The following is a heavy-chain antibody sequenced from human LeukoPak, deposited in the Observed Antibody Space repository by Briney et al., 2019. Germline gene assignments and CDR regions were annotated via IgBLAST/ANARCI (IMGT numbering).Heavy chain of an antibody. J-gene: IGHJ4*02. CDR1: GGSFSGYY. Sequence: SETLSLTCAVYGGSFSGYYWSWIRQPPGKGLEWIGEINHSGSTNYNPSLKSRVTISVDTSKNQFSLKLSYVTTADTAVYYCAGVTTVTTPTFDYWGQGTLVTVSS. CDR2: INHSGST. D-gene: IGHD4-17*01. CDR3: AGVTTVTTPTFDY. V-gene: IGHV4-34*01.